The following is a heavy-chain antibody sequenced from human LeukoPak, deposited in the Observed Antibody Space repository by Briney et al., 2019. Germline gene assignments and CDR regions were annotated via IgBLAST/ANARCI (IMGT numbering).Heavy chain of an antibody. CDR3: TTHYYDSSGYHYGAFDY. Sequence: GGSLRLSCAASGFTFSGSAMHWVRQASGKGLEWVGRVRSRANSYATTYAASVKGRFSISRDDSKNTAFLEMNSLKTEDTAVYYCTTHYYDSSGYHYGAFDYWGQGTLVTVPS. D-gene: IGHD3-22*01. J-gene: IGHJ4*02. CDR1: GFTFSGSA. CDR2: VRSRANSYAT. V-gene: IGHV3-73*01.